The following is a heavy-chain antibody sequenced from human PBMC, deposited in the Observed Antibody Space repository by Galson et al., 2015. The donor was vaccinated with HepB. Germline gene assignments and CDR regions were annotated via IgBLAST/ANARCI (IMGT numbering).Heavy chain of an antibody. D-gene: IGHD2-15*01. CDR1: GDSVSSNSAA. V-gene: IGHV6-1*01. J-gene: IGHJ3*02. CDR3: AMGVVAATLYGEGVHDAFDI. Sequence: CAISGDSVSSNSAAWNWIRQSPSRGLEWLGRTYYRSKWYNDYAVSVKSRITINPDTSKNQFSLQLNSVTPEDTAVYYCAMGVVAATLYGEGVHDAFDIWGQGTMVTVSS. CDR2: TYYRSKWYN.